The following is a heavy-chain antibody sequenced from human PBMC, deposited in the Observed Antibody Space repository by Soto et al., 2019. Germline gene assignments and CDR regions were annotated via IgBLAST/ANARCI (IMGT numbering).Heavy chain of an antibody. CDR1: GYTFTIYA. Sequence: ASVKVSGNASGYTFTIYAMHWVRQAPGQRLEWMGWINAGNGNTKYSQKFQGRVTITRDTSASTAYMELSSLRSEDTAVYYCARAQHYDILPYWGQGPLVTVSS. V-gene: IGHV1-3*01. J-gene: IGHJ4*02. CDR2: INAGNGNT. D-gene: IGHD3-9*01. CDR3: ARAQHYDILPY.